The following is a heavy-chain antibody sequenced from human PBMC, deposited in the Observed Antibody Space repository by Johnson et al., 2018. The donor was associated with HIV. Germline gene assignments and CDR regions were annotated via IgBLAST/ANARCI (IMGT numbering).Heavy chain of an antibody. D-gene: IGHD1-26*01. V-gene: IGHV3-64*01. CDR2: ISSNGGST. CDR1: GFTFSSYA. J-gene: IGHJ3*02. CDR3: TSDRRGSSGAFDI. Sequence: VQLVESGGGVVQPGTSLRLSCAASGFTFSSYAMHWVRQAPGKGLEYVSAISSNGGSTYYANSVKGRFTISRDNSKNTLYLQMGSLRAEDTALYYCTSDRRGSSGAFDIWGQGTMVTVSS.